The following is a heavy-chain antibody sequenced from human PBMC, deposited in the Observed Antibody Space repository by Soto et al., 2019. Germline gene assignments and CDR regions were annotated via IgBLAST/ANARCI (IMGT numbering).Heavy chain of an antibody. CDR2: ISAYNGNT. Sequence: ASVKVSCKASGYTFTSYGISWVRQAPGQGLEWMGWISAYNGNTNYAQKLQGRVTMTTDTSTSTAYMELRSLRSDDTAVYYCARDCSGGSCSDYFDSWGQGTLVTVSS. CDR3: ARDCSGGSCSDYFDS. J-gene: IGHJ4*02. CDR1: GYTFTSYG. D-gene: IGHD2-15*01. V-gene: IGHV1-18*01.